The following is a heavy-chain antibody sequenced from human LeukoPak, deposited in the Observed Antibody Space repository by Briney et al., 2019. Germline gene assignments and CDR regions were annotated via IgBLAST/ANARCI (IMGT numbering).Heavy chain of an antibody. D-gene: IGHD7-27*01. CDR1: GFTFSSYD. Sequence: PGGSLRLSCAASGFTFSSYDMHWVRQATGKGLEWVSGIGSAGDTYYPGSVKGRFTISRENAKNSLYLQLNSLRAGDTAVYYCARVRGDEAFDIWGQGTMVTVSS. J-gene: IGHJ3*02. CDR3: ARVRGDEAFDI. V-gene: IGHV3-13*01. CDR2: IGSAGDT.